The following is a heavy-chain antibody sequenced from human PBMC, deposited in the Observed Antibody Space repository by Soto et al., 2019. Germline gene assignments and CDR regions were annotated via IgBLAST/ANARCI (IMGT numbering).Heavy chain of an antibody. J-gene: IGHJ5*02. CDR2: IYTSGST. CDR3: ARDLLAPSSWYPYNWFDP. Sequence: SETLSLTCTASGGSISSYYWSWIRQPAGKGLEWIGRIYTSGSTNYNPSLKSRVTMSVDTSKNQFSLKLSSVTAADTAVYYCARDLLAPSSWYPYNWFDPWGQGTLVTVSS. D-gene: IGHD6-13*01. V-gene: IGHV4-4*07. CDR1: GGSISSYY.